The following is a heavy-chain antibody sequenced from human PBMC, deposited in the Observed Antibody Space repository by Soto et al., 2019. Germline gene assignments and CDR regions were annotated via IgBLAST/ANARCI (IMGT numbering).Heavy chain of an antibody. D-gene: IGHD3-22*01. V-gene: IGHV2-5*02. J-gene: IGHJ1*01. Sequence: QITLKESGPTLVKPTQTLTLTCTFSGFSLSTSGVGVGWIRQPPGKALEWLALIYWDDDKRYSPSLKSRLTITKDTSKNPVALTVTNMAPVDTTTYYCAHIASYYDSSGYYSNAEYFQHWGQGTLVTVSS. CDR2: IYWDDDK. CDR1: GFSLSTSGVG. CDR3: AHIASYYDSSGYYSNAEYFQH.